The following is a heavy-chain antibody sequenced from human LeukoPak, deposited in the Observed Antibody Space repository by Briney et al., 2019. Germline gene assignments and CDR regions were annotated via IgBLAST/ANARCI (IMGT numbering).Heavy chain of an antibody. J-gene: IGHJ4*02. D-gene: IGHD3-22*01. CDR2: IIPIFGTA. V-gene: IGHV1-69*01. CDR3: ARAVAYYYDSSGYYSLDY. CDR1: GGTFSSYA. Sequence: SVKVSCKASGGTFSSYAISWVRQAPGQGLEWMGGIIPIFGTANYAQKFQGRVTITADESTSTAYMELSSLRSEDTAVYYRARAVAYYYDSSGYYSLDYWGQGTLVTVSS.